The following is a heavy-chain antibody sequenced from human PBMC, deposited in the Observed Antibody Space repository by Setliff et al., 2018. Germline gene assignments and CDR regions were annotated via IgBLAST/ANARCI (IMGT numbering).Heavy chain of an antibody. J-gene: IGHJ6*02. V-gene: IGHV4-39*07. CDR2: IYHKGRT. Sequence: PSETLSLTCTVSGGSISSRSYYWGWIRQPPGKGLEWIGTIYHKGRTYFNPSLQSRVTMSLDRSKNQFSLRLTSVTASDTAVYYCARLNPTRHAVDVWGHGTTVTVSS. CDR3: ARLNPTRHAVDV. CDR1: GGSISSRSYY.